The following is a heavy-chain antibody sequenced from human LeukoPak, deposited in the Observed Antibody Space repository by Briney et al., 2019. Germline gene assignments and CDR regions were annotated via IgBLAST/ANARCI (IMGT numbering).Heavy chain of an antibody. D-gene: IGHD2-2*01. CDR3: AKDQDIVVVPAANDY. CDR2: ISGSGGST. V-gene: IGHV3-23*01. J-gene: IGHJ4*02. CDR1: GFTFSSYA. Sequence: GGSLRLSCAASGFTFSSYAMSWVRQAPGKGLEWVSAISGSGGSTYYADSVKGRFTISRDNSENTLYLQMNSLRAEDTAVYYCAKDQDIVVVPAANDYWGQGTLVTVSS.